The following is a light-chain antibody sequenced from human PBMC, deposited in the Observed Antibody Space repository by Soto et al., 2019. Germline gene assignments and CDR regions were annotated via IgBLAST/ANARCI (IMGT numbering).Light chain of an antibody. V-gene: IGLV2-11*01. CDR3: CSYAGSYTYV. Sequence: QSALTQPRSVSGSPGQSVTISCTGTSSDVGGYNYVSWYQQHPGKAPKLMIYDVSKRPSGVPDRFSGSKSGNTASLTISGLQADDEADYYCCSYAGSYTYVFETGTKLTVL. J-gene: IGLJ1*01. CDR1: SSDVGGYNY. CDR2: DVS.